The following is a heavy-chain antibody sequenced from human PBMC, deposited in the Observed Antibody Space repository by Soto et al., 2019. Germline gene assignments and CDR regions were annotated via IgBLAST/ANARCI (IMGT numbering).Heavy chain of an antibody. CDR3: VRDAPIGSVFSGYDAIDS. CDR2: IIPIFGTG. CDR1: GGTFSTST. Sequence: QVQLEQSGTEVKKPGSSVKVSCKASGGTFSTSTFTWVRQAPGQGLEWMGRIIPIFGTGDYAPKFQGRVLITADKYTSTVYRELSGLKAEDTAVFFCVRDAPIGSVFSGYDAIDSWGQGTLVTVSS. J-gene: IGHJ4*02. D-gene: IGHD5-12*01. V-gene: IGHV1-69*08.